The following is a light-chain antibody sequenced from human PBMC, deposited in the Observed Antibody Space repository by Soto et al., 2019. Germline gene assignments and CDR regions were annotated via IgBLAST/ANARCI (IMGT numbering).Light chain of an antibody. CDR1: QGINNY. CDR3: ENYNRAPGT. CDR2: AAS. Sequence: DIQMTQSPSSLSASVGDRVTITCRASQGINNYLVWYQQIPGKGPKLLIYAASPLHSGVPSRFSDSGTGTYFDLSISVIHTEDGATYSCENYNRAPGTFGHGNKVEVK. V-gene: IGKV1-27*01. J-gene: IGKJ1*01.